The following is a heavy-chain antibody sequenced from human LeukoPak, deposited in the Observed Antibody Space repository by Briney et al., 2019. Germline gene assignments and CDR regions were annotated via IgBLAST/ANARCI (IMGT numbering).Heavy chain of an antibody. J-gene: IGHJ4*02. CDR1: GYTFTGYY. CDR2: INPNSGGT. Sequence: ASVKVSCKASGYTFTGYYMHWVRQAPGQGLEWMGWINPNSGGTNYAQKFQGRVTMTRDTSISTAYMELSRLRSDDTAVYYCARQIGYCSGGSCYCDYWGQGTLVTVSS. CDR3: ARQIGYCSGGSCYCDY. V-gene: IGHV1-2*02. D-gene: IGHD2-15*01.